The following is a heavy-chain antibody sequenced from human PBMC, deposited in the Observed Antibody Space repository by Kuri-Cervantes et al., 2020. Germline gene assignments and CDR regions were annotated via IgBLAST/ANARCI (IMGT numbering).Heavy chain of an antibody. CDR1: GFTFSDYY. D-gene: IGHD3-3*01. Sequence: GESLKISCAASGFTFSDYYMSWIRQAPGKGLEWVSYISSSGSTIYYADSVKGRFTISRDTAKNSLYLQMNSLRAEDTAVYYCAKRSVRFLEWLSAEFDYWGQGTLVTVSS. V-gene: IGHV3-11*01. CDR2: ISSSGSTI. CDR3: AKRSVRFLEWLSAEFDY. J-gene: IGHJ4*02.